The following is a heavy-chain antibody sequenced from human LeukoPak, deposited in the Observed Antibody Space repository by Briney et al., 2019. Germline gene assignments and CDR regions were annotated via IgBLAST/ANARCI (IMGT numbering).Heavy chain of an antibody. CDR3: ARARGPGGTGGGGEWDFDI. CDR2: ISSSCSTI. J-gene: IGHJ3*02. Sequence: GASLRLSCAASGYTFSDYYMSWIRQAPGKGLEWVSYISSSCSTIYYAETVQGRFTISRDNAKSSVYMQMNSLRSEDTAVYYWARARGPGGTGGGGEWDFDIWGQGTMVTVSS. V-gene: IGHV3-11*01. D-gene: IGHD3-16*01. CDR1: GYTFSDYY.